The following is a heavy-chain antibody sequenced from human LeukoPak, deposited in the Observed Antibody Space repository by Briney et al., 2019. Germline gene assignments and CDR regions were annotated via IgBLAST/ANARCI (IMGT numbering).Heavy chain of an antibody. CDR1: GYSLSSGYY. V-gene: IGHV4-38-2*02. D-gene: IGHD3-22*01. Sequence: SETLSLTCTVSGYSLSSGYYWGWIRQPPGKGLEWIGSIYHSGSTYYNPSLKSRVTISVDTSKNQFSLKLSSVTAADTAVYYCARARARSGYYYWGQGTLVTVSS. CDR3: ARARARSGYYY. CDR2: IYHSGST. J-gene: IGHJ4*02.